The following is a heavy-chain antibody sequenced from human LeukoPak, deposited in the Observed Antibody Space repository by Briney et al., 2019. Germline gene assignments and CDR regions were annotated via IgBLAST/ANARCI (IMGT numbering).Heavy chain of an antibody. CDR1: GFTFSNAW. CDR3: TTEGGNPQNYYYYYMDV. Sequence: GGSLRLSCAASGFTFSNAWMSWVRQAPGKGLEWVGRIKSKTDGGTTDYAAPVKGRFTISRDDSKNTLYLQMNSLKTEDTAVYYCTTEGGNPQNYYYYYMDVWGKGTTVTVSS. J-gene: IGHJ6*03. V-gene: IGHV3-15*01. CDR2: IKSKTDGGTT. D-gene: IGHD4-23*01.